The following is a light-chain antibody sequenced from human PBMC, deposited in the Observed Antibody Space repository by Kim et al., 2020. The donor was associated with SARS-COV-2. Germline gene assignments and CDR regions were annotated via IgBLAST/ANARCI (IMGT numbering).Light chain of an antibody. CDR2: DVN. CDR1: SSDGGGYNY. V-gene: IGLV2-11*03. J-gene: IGLJ1*01. CDR3: CSLAGSYTHV. Sequence: GQSITIPCTGTSSDGGGYNYVSWYQQHPGKAPKLMICDVNKRPSGVPDRFSGSKSGNTASLTISGLQTEDEADYYCCSLAGSYTHVFGTGTKVTVL.